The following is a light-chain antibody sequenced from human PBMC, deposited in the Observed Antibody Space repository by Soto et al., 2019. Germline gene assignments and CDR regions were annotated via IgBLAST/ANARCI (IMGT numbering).Light chain of an antibody. CDR2: EVS. V-gene: IGLV2-14*01. CDR1: SSDVGAYDY. J-gene: IGLJ2*01. Sequence: QSALTQPASVSGSPGQSITISCTGSSSDVGAYDYLSWYQQHPGKVPRLLIYEVSNRPSGVSHRFSGSKSSNTASLTISGLQAEDEADYYCSSYASSSTVLFGGGTKLTVL. CDR3: SSYASSSTVL.